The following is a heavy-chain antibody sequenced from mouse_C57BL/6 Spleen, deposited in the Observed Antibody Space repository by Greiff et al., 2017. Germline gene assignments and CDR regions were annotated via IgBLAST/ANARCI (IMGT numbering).Heavy chain of an antibody. J-gene: IGHJ2*01. CDR3: ARGDSAGCPYDFDD. V-gene: IGHV1-26*01. CDR2: INPNNGGT. CDR1: GYTFTDYY. Sequence: EVQLQQSGPELVKPGASVTLSCKASGYTFTDYYMTWVKQSYGKSLEWIGDINPNNGGTSYNQKFKGKATLTVAKSSSTTYMELRSLTSEDSAVYDCARGDSAGCPYDFDDWGQGTTLTVSA. D-gene: IGHD3-2*02.